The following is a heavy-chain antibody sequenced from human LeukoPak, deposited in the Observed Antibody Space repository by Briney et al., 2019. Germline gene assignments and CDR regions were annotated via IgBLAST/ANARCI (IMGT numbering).Heavy chain of an antibody. CDR2: ISGVDGST. D-gene: IGHD3-22*01. CDR1: GFTFSSYA. CDR3: AKRPRDTSGYYLGAFDI. Sequence: GGSLRLSCAASGFTFSSYAISWVRQAPGKGPEWVSAISGVDGSTYYADSVKGRFTISRDNSKNTLYLQMNSLRAEDTAVYYCAKRPRDTSGYYLGAFDIWGQGTMVTVSS. V-gene: IGHV3-23*01. J-gene: IGHJ3*02.